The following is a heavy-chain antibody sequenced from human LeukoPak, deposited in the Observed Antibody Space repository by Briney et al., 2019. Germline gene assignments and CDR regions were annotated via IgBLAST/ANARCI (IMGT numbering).Heavy chain of an antibody. V-gene: IGHV3-48*04. J-gene: IGHJ6*02. Sequence: GGSLRLSCAASGFTFSSYRMNWVRQAPGKGLEWVSYISGSGDSIYYADSVKGRFTISRDNAKNSLYLQMNSLRAEDTAVYYCARDPFDDYYGMDVWGQGTTVTVSS. CDR1: GFTFSSYR. D-gene: IGHD2/OR15-2a*01. CDR2: ISGSGDSI. CDR3: ARDPFDDYYGMDV.